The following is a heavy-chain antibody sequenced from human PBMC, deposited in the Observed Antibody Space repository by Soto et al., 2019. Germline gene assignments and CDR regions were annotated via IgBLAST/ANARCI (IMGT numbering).Heavy chain of an antibody. CDR2: ISYDGSNK. V-gene: IGHV3-30-3*01. Sequence: QVQLVESGGGVVQPGRSLRLSCAASGFTFSRCAMHWVRQAPGKGLEWVALISYDGSNKYYADSVKGRFTISRDNSKNTLYLQMNSLRAEDTAVYYCARDKRDLRFLEWSYYFDYWGQGTLVTVSS. CDR3: ARDKRDLRFLEWSYYFDY. CDR1: GFTFSRCA. D-gene: IGHD3-3*01. J-gene: IGHJ4*02.